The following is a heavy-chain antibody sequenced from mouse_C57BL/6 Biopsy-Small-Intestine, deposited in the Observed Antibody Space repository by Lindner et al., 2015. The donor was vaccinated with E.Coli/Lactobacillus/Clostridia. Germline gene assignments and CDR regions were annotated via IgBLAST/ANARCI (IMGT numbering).Heavy chain of an antibody. CDR1: GYSFTDYN. J-gene: IGHJ4*01. Sequence: VQLQESGPELVKPGASVKISCKASGYSFTDYNMNWVKQSNGKSLEWIGVINPNYGSTNYNQKFEGKATLTVDQSSSTAYMQLNSLTSEDSAVYYCARNGYYAMDYWGQGTSVTVSS. CDR3: ARNGYYAMDY. CDR2: INPNYGST. V-gene: IGHV1-39*01.